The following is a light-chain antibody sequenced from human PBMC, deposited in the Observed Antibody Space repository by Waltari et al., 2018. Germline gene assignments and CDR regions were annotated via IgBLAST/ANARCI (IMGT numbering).Light chain of an antibody. CDR3: QQYHTYPWT. V-gene: IGKV1-8*01. CDR1: QGVSTY. Sequence: AIRMTQSPASLSPSTGARVTISCRASQGVSTYLAWYQQKPGKAPSLLIYASSTLESGVPSKFSGSGSGTDFTLTISCLQSEDFATYYCQQYHTYPWTFGQGTKVEI. CDR2: ASS. J-gene: IGKJ1*01.